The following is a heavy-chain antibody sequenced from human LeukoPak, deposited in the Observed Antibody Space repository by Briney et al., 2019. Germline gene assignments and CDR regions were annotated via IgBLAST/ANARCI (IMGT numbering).Heavy chain of an antibody. CDR3: ARAWGSSGWSYYFDY. V-gene: IGHV3-21*01. Sequence: GGSLRLSCAASGITFSSYAMNWVRQAPGKGLEWVSSISSSSSYIYYADSVKGRFTISRDNAKNSLYLQMNSLRAEDTAVYYCARAWGSSGWSYYFDYWGQGTLVTVSS. CDR2: ISSSSSYI. CDR1: GITFSSYA. D-gene: IGHD6-19*01. J-gene: IGHJ4*02.